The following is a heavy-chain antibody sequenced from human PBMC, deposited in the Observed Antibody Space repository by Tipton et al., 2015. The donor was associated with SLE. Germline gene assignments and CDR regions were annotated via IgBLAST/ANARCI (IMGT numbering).Heavy chain of an antibody. D-gene: IGHD1-26*01. CDR2: IYISGST. V-gene: IGHV4-61*02. J-gene: IGHJ3*02. CDR1: GGSISSGSYY. Sequence: TLSLTCTVSGGSISSGSYYWSWIRKPAGKGLEWIGRIYISGSTNYNPSLKSRVTISADTTKNQFSLKLSSVTAADTAVYYCARAGSAFDIWGQGTMVTVSS. CDR3: ARAGSAFDI.